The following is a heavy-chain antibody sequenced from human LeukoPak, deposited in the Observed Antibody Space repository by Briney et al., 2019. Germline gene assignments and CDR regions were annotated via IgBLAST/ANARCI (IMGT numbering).Heavy chain of an antibody. J-gene: IGHJ4*02. CDR2: INPNSGGT. Sequence: ASVKVSCKASGYTFTGYYMHWVRQAPGQGLEWMGWINPNSGGTNYAQKFQGRVTMTRDTSISTAYMELSRLRSDDTAVYYCARSTSIAAALSFDHWSQGTLVTVSS. CDR3: ARSTSIAAALSFDH. V-gene: IGHV1-2*02. D-gene: IGHD6-6*01. CDR1: GYTFTGYY.